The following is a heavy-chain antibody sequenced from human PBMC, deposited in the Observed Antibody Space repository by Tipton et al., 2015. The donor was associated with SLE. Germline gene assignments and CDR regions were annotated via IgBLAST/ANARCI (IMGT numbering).Heavy chain of an antibody. Sequence: TLSLTCTVSGGSISTTTYFWNWIRQPAGKGLEWIGRGFASGLTDYNPSLSGRVTMSLDTSKNQFSLKLSSVTAADTAVYYCARERTGFGWLDPWGQGTLVTVSS. D-gene: IGHD3/OR15-3a*01. CDR1: GGSISTTTYF. V-gene: IGHV4-61*02. CDR2: GFASGLT. CDR3: ARERTGFGWLDP. J-gene: IGHJ5*02.